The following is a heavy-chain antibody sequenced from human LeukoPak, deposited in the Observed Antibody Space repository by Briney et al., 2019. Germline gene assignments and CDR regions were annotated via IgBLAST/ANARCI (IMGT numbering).Heavy chain of an antibody. CDR3: ARGEPYSSGGPAEIRYNWFDP. J-gene: IGHJ5*02. CDR2: MNPNSGNT. V-gene: IGHV1-8*01. Sequence: ASVRVSCKASGYTFTSYDINWVRQATGQGLEWMGWMNPNSGNTGYAQKFQGRVTMTRNTSISTAYMELSSLRSEDTAVYYCARGEPYSSGGPAEIRYNWFDPWGQGTLVTVSS. CDR1: GYTFTSYD. D-gene: IGHD6-19*01.